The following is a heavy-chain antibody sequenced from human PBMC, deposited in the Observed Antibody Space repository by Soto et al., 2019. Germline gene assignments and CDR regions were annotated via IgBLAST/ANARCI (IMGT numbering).Heavy chain of an antibody. V-gene: IGHV1-18*01. CDR1: GYSFGTSG. CDR3: ARAGQYYNSSGYAN. J-gene: IGHJ4*02. Sequence: QVKLVQSGTEVKKPGASMKVSCKASGYSFGTSGISWVRQAPGQGLEWMGWISAYNGNTNYEQKLQDKVTITPNPSPNTAYLELRSLRSDDTAVYYCARAGQYYNSSGYANWGQGTLVTVSS. D-gene: IGHD3-22*01. CDR2: ISAYNGNT.